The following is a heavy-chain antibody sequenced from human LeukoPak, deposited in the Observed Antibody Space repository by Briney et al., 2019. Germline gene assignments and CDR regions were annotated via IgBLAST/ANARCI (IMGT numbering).Heavy chain of an antibody. Sequence: PSETLSLTCTVSGGSISSYYWSWIRQPPGKGLEWIGYIYYSGSTNYNPTLKSRVTISVDTSKNQFSLNLSSVTAADTAVYYCARAHGSKTYYNQDVGRMDVWGQGTTVTVSS. J-gene: IGHJ6*02. CDR3: ARAHGSKTYYNQDVGRMDV. CDR1: GGSISSYY. V-gene: IGHV4-59*01. D-gene: IGHD3-10*01. CDR2: IYYSGST.